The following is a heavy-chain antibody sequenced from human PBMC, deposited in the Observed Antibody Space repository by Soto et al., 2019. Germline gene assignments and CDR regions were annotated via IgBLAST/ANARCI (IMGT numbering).Heavy chain of an antibody. J-gene: IGHJ4*02. Sequence: GESLKISCKGSGYSFTSYWIGWVRQMPGKGLEWMGIIYPGGSDTRYSPSFQGQVTISADKSISTAYLQWSSLKASDTAMYYCARVQVHSRGSRSRGGFDYWGQGTLVTVYS. CDR1: GYSFTSYW. V-gene: IGHV5-51*01. CDR3: ARVQVHSRGSRSRGGFDY. CDR2: IYPGGSDT. D-gene: IGHD6-13*01.